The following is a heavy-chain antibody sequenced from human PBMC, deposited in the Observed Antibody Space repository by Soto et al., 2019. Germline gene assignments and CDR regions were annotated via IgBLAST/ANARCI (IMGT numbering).Heavy chain of an antibody. D-gene: IGHD2-2*01. V-gene: IGHV4-61*01. J-gene: IGHJ5*01. Sequence: SQTLSLTCTASGGFVSSPTSSSNSIRQPPGKGLEWIGYISYSGSTNYNPALRSRVTISVGTSRNQFSLRLTSATAADTAVYYCARGDAINSSDSSGQGTRVTVS. CDR2: ISYSGST. CDR1: GGFVSSPTSS. CDR3: ARGDAINSSDS.